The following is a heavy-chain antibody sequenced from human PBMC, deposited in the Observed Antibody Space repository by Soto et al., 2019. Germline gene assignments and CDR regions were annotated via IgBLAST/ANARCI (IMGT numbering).Heavy chain of an antibody. V-gene: IGHV4-59*02. CDR1: GGSVSDYY. CDR3: ARDPAGEYGH. D-gene: IGHD4-17*01. Sequence: SETLSLTCNVSGGSVSDYYWSWIRQAPGKGLEWIGYIHYRGVINYNPSLKSRVTMSVDPSKNQFSLNLRSVTTADTAVYFCARDPAGEYGHRGQGYLVTVSS. CDR2: IHYRGVI. J-gene: IGHJ4*02.